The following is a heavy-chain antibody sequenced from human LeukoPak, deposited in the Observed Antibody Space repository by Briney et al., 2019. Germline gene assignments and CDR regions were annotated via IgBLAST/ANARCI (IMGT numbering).Heavy chain of an antibody. V-gene: IGHV4-38-2*02. Sequence: SGTLSLTCTVSGYSISSGSYWGWIRQPPGKGLEWIGYIYYSGSTNYNPSLKSRVTISVDTSKNQFSLKLTSVTAADTAVYYCARQDYGEVNWGQGTLVTVSS. D-gene: IGHD4-17*01. J-gene: IGHJ4*02. CDR3: ARQDYGEVN. CDR1: GYSISSGSY. CDR2: IYYSGST.